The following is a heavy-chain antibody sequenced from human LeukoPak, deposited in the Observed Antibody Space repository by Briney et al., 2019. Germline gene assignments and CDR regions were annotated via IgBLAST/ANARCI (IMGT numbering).Heavy chain of an antibody. J-gene: IGHJ6*02. D-gene: IGHD3-22*01. CDR3: ARVNTRGYYYDSSGYYDYYYYYGMDV. CDR2: IRYDGSNK. V-gene: IGHV3-33*01. Sequence: GGSLRLSCAASGFTFSSYGMHWVRQAPGKGLEWVAVIRYDGSNKYYADSVKGRFTISRDNSKNTLYLQMNSLRAEDTAVYYCARVNTRGYYYDSSGYYDYYYYYGMDVWGQGTPVTVSS. CDR1: GFTFSSYG.